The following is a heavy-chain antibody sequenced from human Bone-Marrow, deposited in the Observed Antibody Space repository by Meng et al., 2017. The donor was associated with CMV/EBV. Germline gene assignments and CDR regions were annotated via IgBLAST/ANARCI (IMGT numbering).Heavy chain of an antibody. V-gene: IGHV3-49*04. D-gene: IGHD3-3*01. CDR3: SRLRFMEWFDY. CDR1: GFTFEDYA. Sequence: GGSLRLSCTTSGFTFEDYAMGWVRQAPGKGLEWVGFIRSKVSGGTTEYAASVKGRFTISRDDSKSSAYLQMSSLKTEDTAVYYCSRLRFMEWFDYWGQGTLATVSS. J-gene: IGHJ4*02. CDR2: IRSKVSGGTT.